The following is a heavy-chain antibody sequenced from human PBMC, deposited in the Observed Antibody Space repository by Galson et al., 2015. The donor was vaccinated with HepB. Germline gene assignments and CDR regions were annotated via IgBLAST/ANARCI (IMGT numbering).Heavy chain of an antibody. CDR1: GGSISSGGYY. CDR2: IYYSGST. J-gene: IGHJ5*02. D-gene: IGHD6-19*01. Sequence: TLSLTCTVSGGSISSGGYYWSWIRQHPGKGLEWIGYIYYSGSTYYNPSLKSRVTISVDTSKNQFSLKLSSVTAADTAVYYCARDPVAVAGPNSNWFDPWGQGTLVTVSS. CDR3: ARDPVAVAGPNSNWFDP. V-gene: IGHV4-31*03.